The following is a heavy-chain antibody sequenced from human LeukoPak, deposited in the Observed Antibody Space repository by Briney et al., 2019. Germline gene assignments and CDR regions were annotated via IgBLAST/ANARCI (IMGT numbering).Heavy chain of an antibody. CDR1: GYTFTRYG. Sequence: ASVKVSCKASGYTFTRYGISWVRQAPGQGLKWMGWISAYNGNTKYAQKFQGRVTMTTDTSTSTVYVELRSLRSDDTAVYYCVRGSRADDAFDIWGQGTRVTVSS. D-gene: IGHD2-2*01. J-gene: IGHJ3*02. CDR2: ISAYNGNT. CDR3: VRGSRADDAFDI. V-gene: IGHV1-18*01.